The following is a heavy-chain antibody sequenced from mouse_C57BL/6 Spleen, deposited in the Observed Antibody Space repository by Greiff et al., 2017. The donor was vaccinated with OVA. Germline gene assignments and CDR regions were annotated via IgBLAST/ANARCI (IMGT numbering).Heavy chain of an antibody. J-gene: IGHJ2*01. Sequence: VQLQQSGAELAKPGASVKLSCTASGYTFTSYWMHWVKQRPGQGLEWIGYINPSSGYTKYNQKFKDKATLTADKSSSTAYMQLSSLTYEDSAVYYCAREDITTVVAEDYWGQGTTLTVSS. D-gene: IGHD1-1*01. CDR1: GYTFTSYW. CDR2: INPSSGYT. CDR3: AREDITTVVAEDY. V-gene: IGHV1-7*01.